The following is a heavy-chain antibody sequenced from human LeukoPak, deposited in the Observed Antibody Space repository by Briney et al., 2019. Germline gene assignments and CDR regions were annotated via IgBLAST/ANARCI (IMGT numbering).Heavy chain of an antibody. Sequence: GESLKISCKGSGYSFTSYWISWVRQMPGKGLEWMGRIDPSDSYTNYSPSFQGHVTISADKSISTAYLQWSSLKASDTAMYYCARRLRYYDSSGYYYDAFDIWGQGTMVTVSS. J-gene: IGHJ3*02. V-gene: IGHV5-10-1*01. D-gene: IGHD3-22*01. CDR1: GYSFTSYW. CDR2: IDPSDSYT. CDR3: ARRLRYYDSSGYYYDAFDI.